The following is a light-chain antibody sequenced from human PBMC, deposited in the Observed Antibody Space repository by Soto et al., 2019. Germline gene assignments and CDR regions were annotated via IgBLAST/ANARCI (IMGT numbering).Light chain of an antibody. CDR1: QSVGSH. V-gene: IGKV3-15*01. CDR2: GAS. CDR3: QQYNNWPHT. Sequence: EIVMTQSPATLSVSPGESATLSCRASQSVGSHLAWYQQKPGQAPRLLISGASTRATGFPTSFSGSGSGTEFTLTITSLQSEDFALYFCQQYNNWPHTFGQGTKWISN. J-gene: IGKJ2*01.